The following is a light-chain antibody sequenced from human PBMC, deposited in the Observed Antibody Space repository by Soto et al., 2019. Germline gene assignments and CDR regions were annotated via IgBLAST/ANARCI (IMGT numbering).Light chain of an antibody. Sequence: DILMTQSPSTLSASVGDRVTITCRASESISRWLAWYQQKPGQAPKLLIHRASTLATGVPSRISGSGSGTDFTLTISNLQPDDFATYYCQRYKSYSPYTFGQGTK. CDR3: QRYKSYSPYT. CDR1: ESISRW. J-gene: IGKJ2*01. CDR2: RAS. V-gene: IGKV1-5*03.